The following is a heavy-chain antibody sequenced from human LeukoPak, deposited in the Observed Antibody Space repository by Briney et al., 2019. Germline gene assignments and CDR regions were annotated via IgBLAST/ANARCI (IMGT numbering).Heavy chain of an antibody. J-gene: IGHJ4*02. CDR2: IYHSGST. CDR1: GGSISSGGYS. Sequence: SETLSLTCAVSGGSISSGGYSWSWIRQPPGKGLEWIGYIYHSGSTYYNPSLKSRVTISVDRSKNQFSLKLSSVTAADTAVYYCARGGGGGYDTHFDYWGQGTLVTVSS. CDR3: ARGGGGGYDTHFDY. V-gene: IGHV4-30-2*01. D-gene: IGHD5-12*01.